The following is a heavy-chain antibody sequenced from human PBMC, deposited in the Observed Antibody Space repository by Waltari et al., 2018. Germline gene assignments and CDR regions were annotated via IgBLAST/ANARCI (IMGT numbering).Heavy chain of an antibody. J-gene: IGHJ4*02. CDR1: DDSFNDYY. V-gene: IGHV4-59*01. D-gene: IGHD1-1*01. Sequence: QVQLQESGPGLVKPSETLSLTCTISDDSFNDYYWCWIRQPPGKGIEWLGYIDYSGSTDSSPSFTSRVTMSIDTSKNQCSLNLSSVSAADTAVYYCARDEATGYFDSWGQGTLVTVSS. CDR2: IDYSGST. CDR3: ARDEATGYFDS.